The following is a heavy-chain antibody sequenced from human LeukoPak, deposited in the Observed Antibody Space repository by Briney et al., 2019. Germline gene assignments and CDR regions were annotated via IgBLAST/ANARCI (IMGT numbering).Heavy chain of an antibody. CDR3: ARVSLGAAAGTSR. Sequence: GGSLRLSCAASGFTFSSYNMNWVRQAPGKGLEWVSSISSSSSYIYYTDSVKGRFTISRDNAKNSLYLQMNSLRADDTAIYYCARVSLGAAAGTSRWGQGTLVTVSS. J-gene: IGHJ4*02. CDR1: GFTFSSYN. D-gene: IGHD6-13*01. V-gene: IGHV3-21*01. CDR2: ISSSSSYI.